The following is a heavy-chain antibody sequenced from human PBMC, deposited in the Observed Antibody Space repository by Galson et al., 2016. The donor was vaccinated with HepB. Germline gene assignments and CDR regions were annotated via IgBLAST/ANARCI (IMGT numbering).Heavy chain of an antibody. V-gene: IGHV3-11*06. D-gene: IGHD2-2*01. J-gene: IGHJ3*02. Sequence: SLRLSCAASGFSFGVYYMSWIRQAPGKGLEWVSSISSGSIYTHYTDSVKGRFTISRDDARNSLYLQLNGLRAADTAVYYCARNTSVVLPTATNGPHAFDIWGQGTMVTVS. CDR1: GFSFGVYY. CDR2: ISSGSIYT. CDR3: ARNTSVVLPTATNGPHAFDI.